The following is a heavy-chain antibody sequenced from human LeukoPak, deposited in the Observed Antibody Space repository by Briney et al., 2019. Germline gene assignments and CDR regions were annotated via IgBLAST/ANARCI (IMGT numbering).Heavy chain of an antibody. CDR2: IIPIFGTA. J-gene: IGHJ6*03. CDR1: GGTFSSYA. Sequence: SVKVPCKASGGTFSSYAISWVRQAPGQGLEWMGGIIPIFGTANYAQKFQGRVTITTDESTSTAYMELSSLRSEDTAVYYCAREHSYNYYYYMDVWGKGTTVTVSS. CDR3: AREHSYNYYYYMDV. V-gene: IGHV1-69*05. D-gene: IGHD3-10*01.